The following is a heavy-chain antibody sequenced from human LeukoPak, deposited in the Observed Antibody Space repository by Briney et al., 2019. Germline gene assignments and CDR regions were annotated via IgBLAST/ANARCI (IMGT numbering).Heavy chain of an antibody. D-gene: IGHD1-26*01. CDR1: GFTFSSYG. J-gene: IGHJ4*02. CDR3: AKRGAEVGQTVAPGDY. Sequence: PGGSLRLSCAASGFTFSSYGMSWVRQAPGKGLEWVSAISGSGSSTYYAASVKGRFTISRDNSKNTLYLQMSSLRAEDTAVYYCAKRGAEVGQTVAPGDYWGQGTLVTVSS. V-gene: IGHV3-23*01. CDR2: ISGSGSST.